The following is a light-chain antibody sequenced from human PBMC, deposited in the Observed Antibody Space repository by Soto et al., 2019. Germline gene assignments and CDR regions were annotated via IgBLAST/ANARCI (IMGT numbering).Light chain of an antibody. Sequence: EIVLTQSPGTLSLSPGERATLSCRASQSVSSYLAWYQQKPGQAPRLLIYDASNRATGIPARFSGSGSGTDFTPTISSLQPEDFATYYCQQSYSTLWTFGQGTKVDI. CDR1: QSVSSY. J-gene: IGKJ1*01. CDR3: QQSYSTLWT. CDR2: DAS. V-gene: IGKV3-11*01.